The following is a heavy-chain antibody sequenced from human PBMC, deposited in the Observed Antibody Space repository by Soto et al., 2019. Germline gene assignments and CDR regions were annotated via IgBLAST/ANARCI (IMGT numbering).Heavy chain of an antibody. CDR3: ARDRRLEMATINWFDP. CDR2: ISAYNGNT. Sequence: GASVKVSCKASGYTFTSYGISWVRQAPGQGLEWMGWISAYNGNTNYAQKLQGRVTMTTDTSTSTAYMELRSLRSDDTAVYYCARDRRLEMATINWFDPWGQGTLVTVS. CDR1: GYTFTSYG. V-gene: IGHV1-18*04. J-gene: IGHJ5*02. D-gene: IGHD5-12*01.